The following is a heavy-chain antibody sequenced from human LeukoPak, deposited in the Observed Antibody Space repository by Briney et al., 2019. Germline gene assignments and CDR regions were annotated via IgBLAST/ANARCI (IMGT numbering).Heavy chain of an antibody. CDR1: GYSISSGYY. J-gene: IGHJ4*02. CDR2: DYHGGSS. Sequence: SETLSLTCIVSGYSISSGYYWGWIRQSPGKGLEWIGSDYHGGSSYYSPSLKSRVTVFLDTSKNQFSLRLSSVTAADTAVYYCARVLTAYCGGDCYSRYFDYWGQGTLVTVSS. V-gene: IGHV4-38-2*02. CDR3: ARVLTAYCGGDCYSRYFDY. D-gene: IGHD2-21*02.